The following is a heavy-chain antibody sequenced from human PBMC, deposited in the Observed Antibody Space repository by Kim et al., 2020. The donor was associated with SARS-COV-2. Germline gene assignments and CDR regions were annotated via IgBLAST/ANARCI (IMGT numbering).Heavy chain of an antibody. CDR1: GGSFSGYY. CDR2: INHSGST. J-gene: IGHJ2*01. CDR3: ARRSPKFGSVVGIAAAGNYWYFDL. V-gene: IGHV4-34*01. Sequence: SETLSLTCAVYGGSFSGYYWSWIRQPPGKGLEWIGEINHSGSTNYNPSLKSRVTISVDTSKNQFSLKLSSVTAADTAVYYCARRSPKFGSVVGIAAAGNYWYFDLWGRGTLVTVSS. D-gene: IGHD6-13*01.